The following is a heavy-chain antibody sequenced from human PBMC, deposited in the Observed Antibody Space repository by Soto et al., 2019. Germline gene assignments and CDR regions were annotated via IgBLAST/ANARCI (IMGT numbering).Heavy chain of an antibody. J-gene: IGHJ4*02. V-gene: IGHV4-4*02. CDR3: AIARATTAAAATFDC. CDR1: GGSISISNW. CDR2: VYRTGST. D-gene: IGHD6-13*01. Sequence: QVQLQESGPGLMKPSVTLSLTCSVSGGSISISNWWSEGRQPPGKGLEWIGEVYRTGSTNYNPSRASRVIVSVDRSKNRLSLKLTSAASADTAVHYCAIARATTAAAATFDCWGQGTLATVSS.